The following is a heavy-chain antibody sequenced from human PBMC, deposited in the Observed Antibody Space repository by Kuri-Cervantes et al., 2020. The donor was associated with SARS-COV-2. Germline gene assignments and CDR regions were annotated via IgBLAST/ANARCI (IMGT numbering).Heavy chain of an antibody. CDR3: AKDIGWFGELAYYYYGMDV. Sequence: LSLTCAGSGFTFSSFAFNWVRQAPGKGLEWVSSISDSSSFIYYTDSVKGRFTISRDNAKTSLYLQMNSLRAEDTALYYCAKDIGWFGELAYYYYGMDVWGQGTTVTVSS. D-gene: IGHD3-10*01. CDR2: ISDSSSFI. V-gene: IGHV3-21*04. CDR1: GFTFSSFA. J-gene: IGHJ6*02.